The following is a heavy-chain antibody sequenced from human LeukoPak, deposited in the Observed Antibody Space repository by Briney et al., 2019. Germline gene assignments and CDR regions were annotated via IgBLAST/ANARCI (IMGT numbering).Heavy chain of an antibody. CDR2: IYTSGST. Sequence: SETLSLTCAVSGGSISSYYWSWIRQPAGKGLEWIGRIYTSGSTNYNPSPKSRVTMSVDTSKNQFSLELSSVTAADAAVYYCAKDRVRYSYGGVQDYFDYWGQGTLVTVPS. V-gene: IGHV4-4*07. CDR3: AKDRVRYSYGGVQDYFDY. J-gene: IGHJ4*02. D-gene: IGHD5-18*01. CDR1: GGSISSYY.